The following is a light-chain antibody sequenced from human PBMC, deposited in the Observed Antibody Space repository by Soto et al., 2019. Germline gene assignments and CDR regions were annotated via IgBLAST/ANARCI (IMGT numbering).Light chain of an antibody. V-gene: IGKV3-15*01. J-gene: IGKJ3*01. Sequence: EIVLTQSPATLSLSPGERATLSCRASQSVSSNLPWYQQKPGQAPRLLIYGASTRATGIPARFSGSGSGTEFTLTISSLQSEDFAVYYCQQYNNWPPLFTFGPGTKVDIK. CDR1: QSVSSN. CDR3: QQYNNWPPLFT. CDR2: GAS.